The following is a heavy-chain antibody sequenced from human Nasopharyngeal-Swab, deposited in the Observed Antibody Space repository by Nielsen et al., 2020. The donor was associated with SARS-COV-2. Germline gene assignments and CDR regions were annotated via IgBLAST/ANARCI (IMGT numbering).Heavy chain of an antibody. D-gene: IGHD1-26*01. CDR2: ISSSGRTI. J-gene: IGHJ3*02. Sequence: GESLKISCAASGFTFSSYSMNWVRQAPGKGLEWVSYISSSGRTIYYEDSVKGRFTISRDNAKNSLFLQMNSLRDEDTAVYYCARDTVEMWESAAFDIWGQGTMVTVSS. CDR3: ARDTVEMWESAAFDI. V-gene: IGHV3-48*02. CDR1: GFTFSSYS.